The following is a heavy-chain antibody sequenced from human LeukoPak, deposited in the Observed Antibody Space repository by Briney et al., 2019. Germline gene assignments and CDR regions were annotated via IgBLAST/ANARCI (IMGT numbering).Heavy chain of an antibody. J-gene: IGHJ5*02. Sequence: ASVKVSCKASGYTFTGYYMHWVRQAPGQGLEWMGWINPNSGNTNYAQKLQGRVTMTTDTSTSTAYMELRSLRSDDTAVYYCARVGSSWYKVPRRGWFDPWGQGTLVTAS. CDR3: ARVGSSWYKVPRRGWFDP. CDR1: GYTFTGYY. CDR2: INPNSGNT. D-gene: IGHD6-13*01. V-gene: IGHV1-18*04.